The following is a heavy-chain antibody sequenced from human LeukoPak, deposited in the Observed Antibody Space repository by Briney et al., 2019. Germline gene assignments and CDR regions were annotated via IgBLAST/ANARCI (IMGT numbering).Heavy chain of an antibody. J-gene: IGHJ4*02. CDR2: ISWNSGSI. V-gene: IGHV3-9*01. Sequence: PGGSLRLSCAGSGLIFNNYAMHWVRQPPGKGLEWVSGISWNSGSIDYADSVKGRFTISRDNAKNSLYLQMNSLRVEDTAFYYCAKGNRRHYTSGPNPDSLHWGQGALVTVSS. D-gene: IGHD6-19*01. CDR3: AKGNRRHYTSGPNPDSLH. CDR1: GLIFNNYA.